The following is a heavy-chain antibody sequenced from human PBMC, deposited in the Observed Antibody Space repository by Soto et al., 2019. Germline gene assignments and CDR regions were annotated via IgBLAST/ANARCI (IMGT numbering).Heavy chain of an antibody. CDR3: SRRYSFGSGKYGVDV. D-gene: IGHD3-10*01. CDR2: ISYSGST. J-gene: IGHJ6*02. CDR1: GGSISSNKNY. V-gene: IGHV4-39*01. Sequence: PXGTLSLTCTVSGGSISSNKNYGGWIRQPPGKGLEWIGTISYSGSTYYNPSLNGRVIISADTSKNQFSLKLSSLTAADTAVYYCSRRYSFGSGKYGVDVWGQGTMVTVSS.